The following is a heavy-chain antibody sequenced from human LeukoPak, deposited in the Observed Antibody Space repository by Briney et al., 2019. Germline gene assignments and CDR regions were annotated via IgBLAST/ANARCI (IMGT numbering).Heavy chain of an antibody. V-gene: IGHV1-18*01. CDR1: GYTFNDYD. CDR3: AREAKVRYSGMDV. Sequence: RASVTVSCRASGYTFNDYDISWLRQAPGQGLEWMGWISVYSGNTNYAQKVQGRVTMTADTSRRTVYMELRSLRFDDTAVYYCAREAKVRYSGMDVWGQGTTVTVSS. D-gene: IGHD2-2*02. J-gene: IGHJ6*02. CDR2: ISVYSGNT.